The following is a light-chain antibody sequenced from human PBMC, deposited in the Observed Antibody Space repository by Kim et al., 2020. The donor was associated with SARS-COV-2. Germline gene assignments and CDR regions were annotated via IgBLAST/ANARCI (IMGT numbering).Light chain of an antibody. CDR3: QQHHSYPRT. V-gene: IGKV1-9*01. Sequence: ASVGDTVTITCRASQGINSKLAWYQQRPGKAPNLLIYSAFTLHSGVPSRFSGSGSGTDFTLTITSLQPEDFATYHCQQHHSYPRTFGGGTKVDIK. CDR2: SAF. J-gene: IGKJ4*02. CDR1: QGINSK.